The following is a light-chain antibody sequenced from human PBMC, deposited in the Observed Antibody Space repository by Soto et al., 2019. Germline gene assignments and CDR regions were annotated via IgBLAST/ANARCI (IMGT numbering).Light chain of an antibody. J-gene: IGKJ1*01. CDR3: HQYGSSPWT. CDR2: GAS. CDR1: QSVSSY. Sequence: EIVLTQSPATLSLSPGERATLSCRASQSVSSYLAWYQQKPGQAPRLLISGASSRATGIPDRFSGGGSGTDFTLTISRLEPEDFALYYCHQYGSSPWTFGQGTKVDI. V-gene: IGKV3-20*01.